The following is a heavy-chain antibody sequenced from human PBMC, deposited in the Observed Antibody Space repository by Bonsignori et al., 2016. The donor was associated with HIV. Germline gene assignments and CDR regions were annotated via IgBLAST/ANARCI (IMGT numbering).Heavy chain of an antibody. D-gene: IGHD1-26*01. Sequence: WVRQAPGQGLEWMGLVDPEDGAPTYAEQFQGRVTITADTSTATAYMELSSLRSEDTAVYYCALQGGSYYYFDYWGRGTLVTVSS. CDR2: VDPEDGAP. V-gene: IGHV1-69-2*01. CDR3: ALQGGSYYYFDY. J-gene: IGHJ4*02.